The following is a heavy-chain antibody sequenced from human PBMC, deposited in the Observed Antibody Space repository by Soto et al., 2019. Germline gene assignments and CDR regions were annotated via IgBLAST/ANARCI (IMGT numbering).Heavy chain of an antibody. D-gene: IGHD7-27*01. CDR1: GFTFSSYG. CDR2: IWYDGSNK. J-gene: IGHJ6*02. CDR3: ARDRRLANCGYYYYYGMDV. V-gene: IGHV3-33*01. Sequence: QVQLVESGGGVVQPGRSLRLSCAASGFTFSSYGMHWVRQAPGKGLEWVAVIWYDGSNKYYADSVKGRFTISRDNSKNTLYLQMNSLRAEDTAVYYCARDRRLANCGYYYYYGMDVWGQGTTVTVSS.